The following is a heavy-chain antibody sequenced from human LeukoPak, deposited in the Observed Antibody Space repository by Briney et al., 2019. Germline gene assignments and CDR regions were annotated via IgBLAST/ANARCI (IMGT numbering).Heavy chain of an antibody. V-gene: IGHV3-15*01. CDR3: TWMATVRTVDY. D-gene: IGHD4-17*01. Sequence: PGGSLRLSCVVSGLKFSDAWMSWVRQAPGKGLEWVGRITYDGTTDYAAPVKGRFSISRDNSKNTFYLQMNSLQTDDTAMYYCTWMATVRTVDYWGQGTLVTVSS. CDR1: GLKFSDAW. J-gene: IGHJ4*02. CDR2: ITYDGTT.